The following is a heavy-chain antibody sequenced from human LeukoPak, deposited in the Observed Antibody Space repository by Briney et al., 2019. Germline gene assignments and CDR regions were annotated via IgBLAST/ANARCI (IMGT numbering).Heavy chain of an antibody. CDR1: GYSIISGYY. J-gene: IGHJ4*02. Sequence: PSETLSLTCAVSGYSIISGYYGGWIRQPPGKGLEWIGNIYHSGGTYYNPSLKSRVTISVDTSKNQFSLKLSSVAAADTAVYYCAMQKNFGDPIDYWAQGTLVTVSS. V-gene: IGHV4-38-2*01. CDR3: AMQKNFGDPIDY. CDR2: IYHSGGT. D-gene: IGHD4-17*01.